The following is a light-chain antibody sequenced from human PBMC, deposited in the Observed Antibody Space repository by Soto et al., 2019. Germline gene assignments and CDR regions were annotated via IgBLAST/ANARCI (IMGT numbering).Light chain of an antibody. Sequence: LPINQSSFTPLASVGDRVPITFPGRQGIDRGVAWYQPKPGKAPKLLIYRASSLESGVPSRFSGSGSGTEFTFTISSLQPDDFATYYCQQYKTYTYTFAQGTKLEIK. CDR3: QQYKTYTYT. CDR1: QGIDRG. CDR2: RAS. V-gene: IGKV1-5*03. J-gene: IGKJ2*01.